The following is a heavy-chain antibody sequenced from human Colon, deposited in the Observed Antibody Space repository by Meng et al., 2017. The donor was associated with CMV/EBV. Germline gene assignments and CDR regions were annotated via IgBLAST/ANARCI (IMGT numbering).Heavy chain of an antibody. D-gene: IGHD6-13*01. CDR2: ITHTGDT. V-gene: IGHV3-21*06. CDR1: GFTFSSYS. CDR3: ARGWPPDY. J-gene: IGHJ4*02. Sequence: GESLKISCVTSGFTFSSYSLNWVRQAPGKGLEWVSSITHTGDTYYADSLKGRFTVSRDNAQNSGYLQMNSLTAEDTAVYFCARGWPPDYWGQGTLVTVSS.